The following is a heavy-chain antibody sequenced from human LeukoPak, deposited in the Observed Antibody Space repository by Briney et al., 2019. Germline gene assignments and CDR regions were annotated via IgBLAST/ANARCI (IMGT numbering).Heavy chain of an antibody. D-gene: IGHD3-10*01. CDR1: GGSFSGYY. CDR2: INHSGST. CDR3: ARGGGYYGSGIYFDY. J-gene: IGHJ4*02. V-gene: IGHV4-34*01. Sequence: SETLSLTCAVYGGSFSGYYWSWIRQPPGKGLEWIGEINHSGSTNYNPSFKSRVTISVDTSKNQFSLKLSSVTAADTAVYYCARGGGYYGSGIYFDYWGQGTLVTVSS.